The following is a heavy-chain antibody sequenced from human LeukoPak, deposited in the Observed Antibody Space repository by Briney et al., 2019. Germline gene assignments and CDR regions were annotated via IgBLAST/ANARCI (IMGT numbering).Heavy chain of an antibody. Sequence: SETMSLTCTVSGGSISSYYWSWIRQPPGKGLEWIGSIYYSGTTYYNPSLKSRVTMSVDTSKNQFSLKLTSVTAADSAVYYCARYLRQPGTFYLDYWGQGTLVSVSS. CDR2: IYYSGTT. D-gene: IGHD3-16*01. V-gene: IGHV4-59*01. J-gene: IGHJ4*02. CDR3: ARYLRQPGTFYLDY. CDR1: GGSISSYY.